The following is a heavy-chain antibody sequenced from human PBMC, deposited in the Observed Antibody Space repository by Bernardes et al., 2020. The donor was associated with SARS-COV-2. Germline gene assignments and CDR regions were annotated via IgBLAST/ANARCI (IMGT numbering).Heavy chain of an antibody. V-gene: IGHV3-21*01. CDR1: GFTFSTYT. CDR3: AKNPRGSTGYSYGGTLLYYYYYGLDV. Sequence: GSLRLSCAASGFTFSTYTMNWVRQAPGKGLEWVSSITRSGTIFYADSVKGRFTISRDNAKNSLFLQMKSLGVEDTAVYYCAKNPRGSTGYSYGGTLLYYYYYGLDVWGQGTTVTVSS. J-gene: IGHJ6*02. CDR2: ITRSGTI. D-gene: IGHD3-22*01.